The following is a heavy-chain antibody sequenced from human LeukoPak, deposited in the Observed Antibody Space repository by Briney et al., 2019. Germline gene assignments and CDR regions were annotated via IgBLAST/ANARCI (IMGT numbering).Heavy chain of an antibody. CDR2: IDTSSRYI. J-gene: IGHJ4*02. CDR3: ARDGRGGHNDF. Sequence: GGSLRLSCAASGFTFSSYSMNWVRQAPGKGLEWVSSIDTSSRYIYYGDSVKGRFTISRDNAKNSLYLQMNGLRVDDTAVYFCARDGRGGHNDFWGQGTLITVSS. D-gene: IGHD4-23*01. CDR1: GFTFSSYS. V-gene: IGHV3-21*01.